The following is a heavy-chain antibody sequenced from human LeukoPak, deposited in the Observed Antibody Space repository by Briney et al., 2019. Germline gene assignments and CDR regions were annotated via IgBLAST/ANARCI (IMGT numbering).Heavy chain of an antibody. Sequence: LETLSLSCTVSGGSISSYYWSWIPQPAGTRREWISRVSLSGSTNYNPSVKSRVTMSVDTSKNQFSLKLYSVTAADTAVYYCARSGRVAENYYYYGMDVWGQGTTVTVSS. CDR1: GGSISSYY. CDR3: ARSGRVAENYYYYGMDV. CDR2: VSLSGST. V-gene: IGHV4-4*07. J-gene: IGHJ6*02. D-gene: IGHD6-19*01.